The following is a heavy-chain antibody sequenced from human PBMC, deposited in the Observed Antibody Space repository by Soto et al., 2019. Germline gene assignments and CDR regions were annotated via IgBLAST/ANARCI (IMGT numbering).Heavy chain of an antibody. CDR2: ISYDGSNK. D-gene: IGHD2-15*01. CDR3: AKDMAVVVVAADARLFDY. J-gene: IGHJ4*02. Sequence: GGSLRLSCAASGFTFSSYGMHWVRQAPGKGLEWVAVISYDGSNKYYADSVKGRFTISRDNSKNTLYLQMNSLRAEDTAVYYCAKDMAVVVVAADARLFDYWGQGTLVTVSS. V-gene: IGHV3-30*18. CDR1: GFTFSSYG.